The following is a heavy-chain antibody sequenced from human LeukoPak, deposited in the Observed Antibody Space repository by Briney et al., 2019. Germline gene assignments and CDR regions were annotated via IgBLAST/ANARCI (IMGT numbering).Heavy chain of an antibody. V-gene: IGHV3-23*01. CDR2: LSGSGGRT. D-gene: IGHD1-26*01. CDR3: AKDRVGAILYFDY. Sequence: GGSLRLSCAASGFTFSNYGMSWVRQAPGKGLEWVSALSGSGGRTYYADSLKGRFTISRDNSKNTLYLEMSGLRAEDTAIYYCAKDRVGAILYFDYWGQGSLVTVSS. J-gene: IGHJ4*02. CDR1: GFTFSNYG.